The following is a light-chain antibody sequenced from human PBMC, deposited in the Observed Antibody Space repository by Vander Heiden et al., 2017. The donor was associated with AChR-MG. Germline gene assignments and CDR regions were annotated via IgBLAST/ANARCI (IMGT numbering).Light chain of an antibody. Sequence: DIVMTQSPLFLPVTLGQPASISCRSSQSVVHRNGKTYLSWFHQRPGQSPRRLIYRISNRDSGVPDRFSGSGSGTYFTLTISSVEAEDVGIYYCMQATDWPYTFGQGTRL. CDR3: MQATDWPYT. CDR2: RIS. V-gene: IGKV2-30*02. CDR1: QSVVHRNGKTY. J-gene: IGKJ2*01.